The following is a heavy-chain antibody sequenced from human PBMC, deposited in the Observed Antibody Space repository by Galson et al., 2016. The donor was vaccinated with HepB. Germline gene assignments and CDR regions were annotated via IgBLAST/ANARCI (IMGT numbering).Heavy chain of an antibody. J-gene: IGHJ3*02. CDR3: ARTPGYSGTWYDAFDI. V-gene: IGHV3-21*01. CDR1: GYSFHTYS. CDR2: ISGGGSYK. Sequence: SLRLSCAASGYSFHTYSMNWVRQAPGKGLEWVSSISGGGSYKYYADSAKGRFTISRDNSKNSLYLQMNSLRAEDTAIYFCARTPGYSGTWYDAFDIWGPGTIVTVSS. D-gene: IGHD6-13*01.